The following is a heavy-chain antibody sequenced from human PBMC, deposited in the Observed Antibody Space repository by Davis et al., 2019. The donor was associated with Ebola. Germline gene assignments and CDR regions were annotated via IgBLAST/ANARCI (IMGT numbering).Heavy chain of an antibody. CDR3: AREGLVPAAIDAFDI. D-gene: IGHD2-2*01. V-gene: IGHV4-4*02. J-gene: IGHJ3*02. CDR1: GDSISSSNW. CDR2: INHSGST. Sequence: MPSETLSLTCAVSGDSISSSNWWRWVRQPPGKGLEWIGEINHSGSTNYNPSLKSRVTISVDKSKNQFSLKLSSVTAADTAVYYCAREGLVPAAIDAFDIWGQGTMVTVSS.